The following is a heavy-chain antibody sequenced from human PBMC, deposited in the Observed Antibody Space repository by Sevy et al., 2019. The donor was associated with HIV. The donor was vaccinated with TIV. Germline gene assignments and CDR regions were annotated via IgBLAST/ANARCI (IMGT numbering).Heavy chain of an antibody. CDR2: CNH. J-gene: IGHJ2*01. D-gene: IGHD2-2*02. Sequence: SETLSLTCAVSGGSFSGFSWNWIRQPPGKGLEWIGECNHYSPSLKSRATISLDTSKNQFSLKLNSVTAADTALYFCARGVEGVVPSPIIGLGPWAKYWSFDLWGRGTLVTVSS. V-gene: IGHV4-34*01. CDR3: ARGVEGVVPSPIIGLGPWAKYWSFDL. CDR1: GGSFSGFS.